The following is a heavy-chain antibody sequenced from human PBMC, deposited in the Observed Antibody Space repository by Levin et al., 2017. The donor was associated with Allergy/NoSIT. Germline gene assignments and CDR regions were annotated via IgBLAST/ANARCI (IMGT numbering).Heavy chain of an antibody. J-gene: IGHJ6*02. CDR3: ARDEMVHEIQYYYGMDV. CDR1: GGSIRNSYSYY. Sequence: SQTLSLTCTVSGGSIRNSYSYYWGWIRQPPGKGLEWIGNIYYSGSTYYNPSLKSRVTISVDTSKNQFSLKVSSVTAADTAVYYCARDEMVHEIQYYYGMDVWGQGTTVIVSS. D-gene: IGHD2-8*01. CDR2: IYYSGST. V-gene: IGHV4-39*07.